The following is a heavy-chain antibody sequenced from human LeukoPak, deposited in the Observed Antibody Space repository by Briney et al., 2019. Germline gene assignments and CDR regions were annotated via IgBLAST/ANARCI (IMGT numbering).Heavy chain of an antibody. Sequence: SETLSVTCAVYGGSFTGYYWSWIRQPPGKGLEWIGEINHSGSTNYNPSLKSRVTISVDTSKNQFSLKLSSVTAADTAVYYCARVIAGTSSRYYFDYWGQGTLVTVSS. CDR3: ARVIAGTSSRYYFDY. D-gene: IGHD6-13*01. CDR2: INHSGST. J-gene: IGHJ4*02. V-gene: IGHV4-34*01. CDR1: GGSFTGYY.